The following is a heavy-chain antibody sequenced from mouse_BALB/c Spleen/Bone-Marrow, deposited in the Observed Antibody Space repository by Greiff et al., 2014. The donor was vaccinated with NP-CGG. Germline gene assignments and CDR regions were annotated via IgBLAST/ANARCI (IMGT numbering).Heavy chain of an antibody. CDR3: ARCYYGNYFDY. D-gene: IGHD2-1*01. V-gene: IGHV1S81*02. CDR1: GYTFTSYW. CDR2: INPSNGRT. J-gene: IGHJ2*01. Sequence: VKLQESGAELVKPGAPVKLSCKASGYTFTSYWMHWVKQRPGQGLEWIGEINPSNGRTNYNEKFKSKATLTVDKSSSTAYMQLSSLPSEDSAVYYCARCYYGNYFDYWGQGTTLTVSS.